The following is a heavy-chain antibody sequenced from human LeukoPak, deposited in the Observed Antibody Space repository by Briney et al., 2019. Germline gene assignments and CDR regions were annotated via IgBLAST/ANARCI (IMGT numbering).Heavy chain of an antibody. CDR1: GFTFSSYA. Sequence: GGSLRLSCAASGFTFSSYAMSWVRQAPGKGLEWVSAISGSGGSTYYADSVKGRFTISRDNSKNTLYLQMNSLRAEDTAVYYCAKEQYQLLLTHYYYYMDVWGKGTTVTVSS. V-gene: IGHV3-23*01. CDR3: AKEQYQLLLTHYYYYMDV. J-gene: IGHJ6*03. D-gene: IGHD2-2*01. CDR2: ISGSGGST.